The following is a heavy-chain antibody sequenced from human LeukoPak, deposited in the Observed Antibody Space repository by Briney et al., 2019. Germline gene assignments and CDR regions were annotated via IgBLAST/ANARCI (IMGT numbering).Heavy chain of an antibody. CDR3: ARDRYSSGRFDY. J-gene: IGHJ4*02. CDR2: ISTSGTT. CDR1: GGSISDYY. Sequence: SETLSLTCTVSGGSISDYYWSWIRQPAGKGLEWIGRISTSGTTNYNPSLKSQVTMSVDTSKNQFSLKLSSVTAADTAVYYCARDRYSSGRFDYWAQGTLVTVSS. V-gene: IGHV4-4*07. D-gene: IGHD6-19*01.